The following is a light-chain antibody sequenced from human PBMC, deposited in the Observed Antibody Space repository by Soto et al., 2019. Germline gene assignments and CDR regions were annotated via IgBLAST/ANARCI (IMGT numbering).Light chain of an antibody. CDR3: QQYKSVSLLT. CDR2: EAS. J-gene: IGKJ4*01. Sequence: DIQMTQSPATLSASVGDRVTITCRASQNIYTWLAWYQQKPGKAPKLLIYEASSLETGVPSRFSGSGSGTEFTLTISSLQTDDFATYYCQQYKSVSLLTFGGGTKVDIK. V-gene: IGKV1-5*03. CDR1: QNIYTW.